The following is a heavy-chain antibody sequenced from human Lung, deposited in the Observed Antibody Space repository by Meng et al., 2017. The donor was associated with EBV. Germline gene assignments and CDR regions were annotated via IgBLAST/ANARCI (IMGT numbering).Heavy chain of an antibody. J-gene: IGHJ4*02. CDR2: INTNTGKP. CDR3: ARDSEAADD. V-gene: IGHV7-4-1*02. D-gene: IGHD6-25*01. CDR1: GYTFTTYG. Sequence: GHLVQSGSELKKPVASVRTSCKASGYTFTTYGMKWVRQAPGQWLEWMGWINTNTGKPTYAQGLTGRFVFSLDTSVSTAYLQISSLKAEDTAVYYCARDSEAADDWGQGTLVTVSS.